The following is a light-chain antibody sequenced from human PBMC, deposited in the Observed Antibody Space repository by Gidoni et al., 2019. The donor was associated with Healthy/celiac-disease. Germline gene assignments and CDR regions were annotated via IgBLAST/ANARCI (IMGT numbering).Light chain of an antibody. J-gene: IGKJ2*01. CDR3: QQYGSSTYT. Sequence: EIVLTQSPVTLSLSPGERATLSCRASQSVSSSYLAWYQQKPGQAPSLLIYGASSRATGIPDRFSGSGSGTDFTLTISRLEPEDFAVYYCQQYGSSTYTFGQGTKLEIK. CDR1: QSVSSSY. V-gene: IGKV3-20*01. CDR2: GAS.